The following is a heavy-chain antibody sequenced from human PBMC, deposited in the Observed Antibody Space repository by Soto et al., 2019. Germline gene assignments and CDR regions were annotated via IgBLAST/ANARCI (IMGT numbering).Heavy chain of an antibody. Sequence: PSETLSLTCTVSGGSISSYYWSWIRQPPGKGLEWIGYIYYSGSTNYNPSLKSRVTISVDTSKNQFSLKLSSVTAADTAVYYCERAGGDSDAFDIWSQGTTVTVSS. D-gene: IGHD2-21*02. CDR3: ERAGGDSDAFDI. CDR2: IYYSGST. CDR1: GGSISSYY. J-gene: IGHJ3*02. V-gene: IGHV4-59*01.